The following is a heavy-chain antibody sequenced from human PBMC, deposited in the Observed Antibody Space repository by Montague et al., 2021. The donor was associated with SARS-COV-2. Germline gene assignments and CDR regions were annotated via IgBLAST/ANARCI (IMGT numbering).Heavy chain of an antibody. J-gene: IGHJ4*02. D-gene: IGHD3-10*01. CDR2: TSWGGGAK. CDR1: GFTFDDFA. V-gene: IGHV3-9*01. CDR3: AKGRHGSGTYYSDS. Sequence: SLRLSCAASGFTFDDFAMHWVRQAPGKGLEWVSSTSWGGGAKGYADSVKGRFTISRDNARNSLYLQMNSLRPDDTAFYYCAKGRHGSGTYYSDSWGQGTLVTVSS.